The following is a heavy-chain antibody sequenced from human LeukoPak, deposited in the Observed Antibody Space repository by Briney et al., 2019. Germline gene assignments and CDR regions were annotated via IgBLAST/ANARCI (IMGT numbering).Heavy chain of an antibody. CDR1: GFPFGSYA. CDR2: IIGSGGST. Sequence: GGSLPLSCAASGFPFGSYAMSWVRQAPGKGLEWVSAIIGSGGSTYYADSVKGRFTISRDNSKNTLYLQMNSLRAEDTAVYYCAKDRKYLDYWGQGTLVTVSS. CDR3: AKDRKYLDY. V-gene: IGHV3-23*01. D-gene: IGHD2/OR15-2a*01. J-gene: IGHJ4*02.